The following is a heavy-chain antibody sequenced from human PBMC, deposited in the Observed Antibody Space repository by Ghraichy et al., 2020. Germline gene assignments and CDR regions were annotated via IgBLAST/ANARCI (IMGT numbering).Heavy chain of an antibody. Sequence: GGSLRLSCAASGFTVSSNYMSWVRQAPGKGLEWVSVIYSGGSTYYADSVKGRFTISRDNSKNTLYLQMNSLRAEDTAVYYCATIYSGYDFIFGAFDIWGQGTMVTVSS. J-gene: IGHJ3*02. CDR2: IYSGGST. CDR1: GFTVSSNY. CDR3: ATIYSGYDFIFGAFDI. D-gene: IGHD5-12*01. V-gene: IGHV3-53*01.